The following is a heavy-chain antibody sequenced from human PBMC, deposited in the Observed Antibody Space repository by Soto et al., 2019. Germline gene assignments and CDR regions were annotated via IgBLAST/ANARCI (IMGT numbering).Heavy chain of an antibody. D-gene: IGHD6-13*01. CDR3: AKDPNYSSSLARWVDY. CDR2: ISGSGGST. CDR1: GFTFSSYA. J-gene: IGHJ4*02. Sequence: GGSLRLSCAASGFTFSSYAMSWVRQAPGKGLEWVSAISGSGGSTYYADSVKGRFTISRDNSKNTLYLQMNSLRAEDTAVYYCAKDPNYSSSLARWVDYWGQGTLVTVSS. V-gene: IGHV3-23*01.